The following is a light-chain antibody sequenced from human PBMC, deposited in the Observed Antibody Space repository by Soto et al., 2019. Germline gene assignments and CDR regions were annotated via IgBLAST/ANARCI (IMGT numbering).Light chain of an antibody. V-gene: IGKV3-15*01. CDR3: QPYNNWPLT. Sequence: EIVLTQSPGTLSLSPGQTATLSCRASQGIGGTLAWYQHKPGQTPRLLIYDTSTRATGVPTRFSGSRSGAEFTLTINSLQSEDFAVYYCQPYNNWPLTFGGGTKVDIK. CDR2: DTS. J-gene: IGKJ4*01. CDR1: QGIGGT.